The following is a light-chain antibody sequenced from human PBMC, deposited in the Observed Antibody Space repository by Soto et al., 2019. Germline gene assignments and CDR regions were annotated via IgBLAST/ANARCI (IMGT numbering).Light chain of an antibody. Sequence: DIQMTQSPSSLSAFVGDRVTITCRASLTISSYLNWYQQKSGKAPKLLISAASSLESGVPPRFSGSGSGTDFALTITRLRPEDFATHYCQQCHRIPWTFGQGTKVEIK. CDR2: AAS. CDR3: QQCHRIPWT. V-gene: IGKV1-39*01. J-gene: IGKJ1*01. CDR1: LTISSY.